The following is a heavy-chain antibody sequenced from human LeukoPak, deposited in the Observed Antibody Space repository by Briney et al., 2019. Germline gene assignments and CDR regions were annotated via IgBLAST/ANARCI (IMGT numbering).Heavy chain of an antibody. CDR2: ISYSGTT. CDR3: ARDFSSSSSVYYYYYMDV. D-gene: IGHD6-6*01. V-gene: IGHV4-39*07. Sequence: SETLSLTCTVSGGSISSRPYYWGWVRQSPGKGLEWIGTISYSGTTYYNPSLKSRVTISLDTSKNQLSLKLSSVTAADTAIYYCARDFSSSSSVYYYYYMDVWGKGTTVTVSS. CDR1: GGSISSRPYY. J-gene: IGHJ6*03.